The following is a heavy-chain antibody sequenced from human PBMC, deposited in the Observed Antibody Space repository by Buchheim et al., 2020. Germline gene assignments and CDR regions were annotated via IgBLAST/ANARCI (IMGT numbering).Heavy chain of an antibody. D-gene: IGHD3-10*01. V-gene: IGHV3-21*01. CDR3: ARTGYYYGSGSYPDYYYYGMDV. CDR1: GFTFSSYS. J-gene: IGHJ6*02. Sequence: EVQLVESGGGLVKPGGSLRLSCAASGFTFSSYSMNWVRQAPGKGLEWVSSISSSSSYIYYADSVKGRFTISRDNAKNSLSMQMNSLRAEDTAVYYCARTGYYYGSGSYPDYYYYGMDVWGQGTT. CDR2: ISSSSSYI.